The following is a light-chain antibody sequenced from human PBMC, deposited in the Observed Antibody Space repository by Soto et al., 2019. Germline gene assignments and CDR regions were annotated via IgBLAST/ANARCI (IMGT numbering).Light chain of an antibody. V-gene: IGLV2-14*01. CDR1: ARDIGGYKY. J-gene: IGLJ3*02. Sequence: QSLPTHPASGSVSLGQSITISFTETARDIGGYKYVSWYQQHPGKAPKLIIFEVSNRPSGVSDRFSGSNSGNTASLTISGLQAEDEADYYCTSYSRYRVLVFGGGTKVTVL. CDR2: EVS. CDR3: TSYSRYRVLV.